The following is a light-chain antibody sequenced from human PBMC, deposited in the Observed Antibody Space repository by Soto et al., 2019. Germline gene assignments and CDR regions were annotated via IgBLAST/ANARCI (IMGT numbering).Light chain of an antibody. Sequence: QSVLTQPPSASGTPGQRVTISCSGSRSNIEYNTVDWYQHLPGTAPNLLIYSNNQRPSGVPDRFSGSKSGTSASLAISGLQSEDEADYYCAAWDDSLNGWVFGGGTKLTVL. CDR3: AAWDDSLNGWV. CDR2: SNN. CDR1: RSNIEYNT. V-gene: IGLV1-44*01. J-gene: IGLJ3*02.